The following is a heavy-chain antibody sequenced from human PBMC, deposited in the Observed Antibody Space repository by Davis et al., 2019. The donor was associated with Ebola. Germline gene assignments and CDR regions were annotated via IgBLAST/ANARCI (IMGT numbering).Heavy chain of an antibody. V-gene: IGHV3-23*01. CDR3: ARGLDFWSGYYGCYFDY. D-gene: IGHD3-3*01. CDR2: ISGSGDST. J-gene: IGHJ4*02. CDR1: GFTFSSYA. Sequence: GESLKISCAASGFTFSSYAMSWVRQAPGKGLEWVSAISGSGDSTYYADSVKGRFTISRDNAKNSLYLQMNSLRAEDTAVYYCARGLDFWSGYYGCYFDYWGQGTLVTVSS.